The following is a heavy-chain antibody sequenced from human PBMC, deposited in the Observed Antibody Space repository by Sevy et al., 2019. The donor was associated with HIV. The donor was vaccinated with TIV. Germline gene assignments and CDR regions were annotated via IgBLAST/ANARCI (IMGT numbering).Heavy chain of an antibody. CDR1: GFTFSSYN. V-gene: IGHV3-21*01. J-gene: IGHJ6*02. D-gene: IGHD2-21*02. CDR3: ARVVAYCSGGCCFAGYYYGMDV. CDR2: ISSSSSYI. Sequence: GGSLRLSCAASGFTFSSYNMNWVRQAPGKGLEWVSSISSSSSYIYYADSVKGRFTISRDNAKDSLYLQMNTLRAEDTAVYYCARVVAYCSGGCCFAGYYYGMDVWGQGTTVTVSS.